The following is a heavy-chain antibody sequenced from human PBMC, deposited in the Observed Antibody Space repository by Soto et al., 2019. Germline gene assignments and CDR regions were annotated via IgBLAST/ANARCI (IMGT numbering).Heavy chain of an antibody. CDR1: GYTFTNYG. D-gene: IGHD3-22*01. J-gene: IGHJ5*02. CDR2: ISGDNGNT. V-gene: IGHV1-18*04. Sequence: QIQLVQSGAEVRKPGASVKVSCKASGYTFTNYGIGWVRQAPGQGLEWMGWISGDNGNTNYAEKFQGRVTMTTDTSTRTGYMELRSLRSDDTAVYYCAKAPVLLLYGGWFDPWGQGTLVSVSS. CDR3: AKAPVLLLYGGWFDP.